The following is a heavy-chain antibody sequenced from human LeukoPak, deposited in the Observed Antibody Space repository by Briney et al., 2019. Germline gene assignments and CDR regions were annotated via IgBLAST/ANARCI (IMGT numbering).Heavy chain of an antibody. Sequence: SETLSLTCAVYGGSFSGYYWSWIRQPPGKGLEWIGEINHSGSTNYNPSLKSRVTISVDTSKNQFSLKLSSVTAADTAVYYCARGHYMITFGGVIVIPYYFDYWGQGTLVTVSS. D-gene: IGHD3-16*02. V-gene: IGHV4-34*01. J-gene: IGHJ4*02. CDR1: GGSFSGYY. CDR2: INHSGST. CDR3: ARGHYMITFGGVIVIPYYFDY.